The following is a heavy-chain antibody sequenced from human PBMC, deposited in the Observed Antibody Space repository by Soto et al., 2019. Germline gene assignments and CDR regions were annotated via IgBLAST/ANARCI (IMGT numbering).Heavy chain of an antibody. D-gene: IGHD2-15*01. V-gene: IGHV3-23*01. CDR2: ISGSGGST. Sequence: GGSLRLSCAASGFTFSSYAMSWVRQAPGKGLEWVSAISGSGGSTYYADSVKGRFTISRDNSKNTLYLQMNSLRAEDTAVYYCAKDFDVVVVAATIGFDYWGQGTLVTVSS. CDR1: GFTFSSYA. CDR3: AKDFDVVVVAATIGFDY. J-gene: IGHJ4*02.